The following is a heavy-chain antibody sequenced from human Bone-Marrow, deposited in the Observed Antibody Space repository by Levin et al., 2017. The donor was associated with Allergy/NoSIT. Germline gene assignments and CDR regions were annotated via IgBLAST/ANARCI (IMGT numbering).Heavy chain of an antibody. D-gene: IGHD3-22*01. CDR2: IWYDGSNE. J-gene: IGHJ6*02. Sequence: GESLKISCATSGFTFTTYAIHWVRQAPGKGLEWVAVIWYDGSNEYYADSVRGRITISRDNSKNTLYLQMNSLRAEDTAVYYCARDSVQVVEPAPDDNNQPSLLMDVWGQGTTVIVSS. CDR1: GFTFTTYA. CDR3: ARDSVQVVEPAPDDNNQPSLLMDV. V-gene: IGHV3-33*01.